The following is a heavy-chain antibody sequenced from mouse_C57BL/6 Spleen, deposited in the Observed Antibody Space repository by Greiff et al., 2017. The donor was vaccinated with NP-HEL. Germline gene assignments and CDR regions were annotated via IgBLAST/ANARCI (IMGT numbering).Heavy chain of an antibody. CDR2: IDPSDSYT. CDR1: GYTFTSYW. J-gene: IGHJ2*01. V-gene: IGHV1-50*01. CDR3: TTNWDDSFDY. Sequence: VQLQQPGAELVKPGASVKLSCKASGYTFTSYWMQWVKQRPGQGLEWIGEIDPSDSYTNYNQKFKGKATLTVDTSSSTAYMQLSSLTSEDTAVYYCTTNWDDSFDYWGQGTTLTVSS. D-gene: IGHD4-1*01.